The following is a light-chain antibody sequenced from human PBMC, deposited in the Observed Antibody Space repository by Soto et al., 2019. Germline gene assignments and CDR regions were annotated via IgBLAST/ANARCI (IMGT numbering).Light chain of an antibody. CDR2: GAS. CDR1: QSVSSN. CDR3: QQRYDWPPT. J-gene: IGKJ1*01. V-gene: IGKV3-15*01. Sequence: EIVMTQSPATLSVSPGERATLSYRASQSVSSNLAWYQQKPGQAPRLLIYGASTRATGIPARFSGSGSGTEFTLTINSLEPEDFALYYCQQRYDWPPTFGQGTKVDIK.